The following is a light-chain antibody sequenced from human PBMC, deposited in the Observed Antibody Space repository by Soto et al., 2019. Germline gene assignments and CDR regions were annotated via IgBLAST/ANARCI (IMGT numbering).Light chain of an antibody. V-gene: IGKV3-20*01. J-gene: IGKJ1*01. Sequence: EIVLTQSTGTLSLSPGERATLSCRASQSVSNNYLAWYQQKPGQAPRLLIYGASNRATGMPDRFSGSGSGTDFSLTISILGPEEFAAYYCQQYGSSGTFGQGTKVDIK. CDR3: QQYGSSGT. CDR1: QSVSNNY. CDR2: GAS.